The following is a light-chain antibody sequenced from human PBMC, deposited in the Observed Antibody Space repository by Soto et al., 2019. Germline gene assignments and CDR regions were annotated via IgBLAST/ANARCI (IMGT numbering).Light chain of an antibody. CDR1: QSVSDN. Sequence: EIIMTQSPATLSVSPGKRVTLSCRASQSVSDNVAWYQQRPGQSPRLLMHSASARAAGLPARFSGSGSGTEFSLSIHSLQSEDFAVYFCQQYNDWPITFGQGTRLETK. CDR2: SAS. CDR3: QQYNDWPIT. J-gene: IGKJ5*01. V-gene: IGKV3-15*01.